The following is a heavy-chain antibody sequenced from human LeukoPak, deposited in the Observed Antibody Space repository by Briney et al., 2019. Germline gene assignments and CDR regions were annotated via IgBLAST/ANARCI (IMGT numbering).Heavy chain of an antibody. CDR2: IIPIFGTA. D-gene: IGHD4-23*01. CDR1: GGTFSSYA. Sequence: EASVKVSCKASGGTFSSYAISWVRQAPGQGLEWKGGIIPIFGTANYAQKFQGRVTITADESTSTAYMELSSLRSEDTAVYYCASESVGDSGLRWYQAQFDYWGQGTLVTVSS. J-gene: IGHJ4*02. V-gene: IGHV1-69*13. CDR3: ASESVGDSGLRWYQAQFDY.